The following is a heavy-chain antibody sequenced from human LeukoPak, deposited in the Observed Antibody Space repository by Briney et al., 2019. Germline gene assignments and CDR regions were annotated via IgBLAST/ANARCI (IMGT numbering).Heavy chain of an antibody. CDR2: INHSGST. CDR3: ARRAIFGVASYYY. D-gene: IGHD3-3*01. J-gene: IGHJ4*02. Sequence: PSETLSLTCTVSGGSISSSSYYWSWIRQPPGKGLEWIGEINHSGSTNYNPSLKSRVTISVDTSKNQFSLKLSSVTAADTAVYYCARRAIFGVASYYYWGQGTLVTVSS. V-gene: IGHV4-39*07. CDR1: GGSISSSSYY.